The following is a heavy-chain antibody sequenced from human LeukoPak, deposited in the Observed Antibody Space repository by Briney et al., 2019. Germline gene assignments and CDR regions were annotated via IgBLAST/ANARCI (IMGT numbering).Heavy chain of an antibody. CDR3: ARDVNYYDSSGYYQRYFDY. CDR2: ISSSSSYI. D-gene: IGHD3-22*01. J-gene: IGHJ4*02. V-gene: IGHV3-21*01. Sequence: GGSLRLSCAASGFTFSSDSMNWVRQAPGKGLEWVSSISSSSSYIYYADSLKGRFTISRDNAKNSLYLPMTSLRAEDTAVYYCARDVNYYDSSGYYQRYFDYWGQGTLVTVSS. CDR1: GFTFSSDS.